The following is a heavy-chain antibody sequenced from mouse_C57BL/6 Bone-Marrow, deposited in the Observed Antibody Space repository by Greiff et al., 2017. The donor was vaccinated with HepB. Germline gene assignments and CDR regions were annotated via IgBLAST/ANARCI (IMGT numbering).Heavy chain of an antibody. V-gene: IGHV5-17*01. Sequence: EVKVEESGGGLVKPGGSLKLSCAASGFTFSDYGMHWVRQAPEKGLEWVAYISSGSSTIYYADTVKGRFTISRDNAKNTLFLQMTSLRSEDTAMYYCARHYGSRLFYAMDYWGQGTSVTVSS. D-gene: IGHD1-1*01. CDR3: ARHYGSRLFYAMDY. CDR2: ISSGSSTI. J-gene: IGHJ4*01. CDR1: GFTFSDYG.